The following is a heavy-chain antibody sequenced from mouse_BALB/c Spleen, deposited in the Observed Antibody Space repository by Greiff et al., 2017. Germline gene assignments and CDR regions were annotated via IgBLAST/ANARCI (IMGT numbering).Heavy chain of an antibody. CDR3: ARHKYGNYYAMDY. CDR1: GFTFSSYA. V-gene: IGHV5-9-3*01. CDR2: ISSGGSYT. Sequence: DVHLVESGGGLVKPGGSLKLSCAASGFTFSSYAMSWVRQTPEKRLEWVATISSGGSYTYYPDSVKGRFTISRDNAKNTLYLQMSSLRSEDTAMYYCARHKYGNYYAMDYWGQGTSVTVSS. J-gene: IGHJ4*01. D-gene: IGHD2-1*01.